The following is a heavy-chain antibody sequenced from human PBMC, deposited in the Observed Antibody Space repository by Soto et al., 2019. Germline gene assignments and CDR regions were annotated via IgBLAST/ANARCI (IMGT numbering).Heavy chain of an antibody. CDR2: IDHSGST. CDR3: ARTDRAIFYGMDV. D-gene: IGHD3-22*01. J-gene: IGHJ6*02. V-gene: IGHV4-34*01. CDR1: GGSFSAYY. Sequence: SETLSLTCAVYGGSFSAYYWSWIRQPPGKGLEWIGEIDHSGSTNYNPSLESRVTISVDTSKNQFSLKVSSVTAADTAVYHCARTDRAIFYGMDVWGQGPTVTVSS.